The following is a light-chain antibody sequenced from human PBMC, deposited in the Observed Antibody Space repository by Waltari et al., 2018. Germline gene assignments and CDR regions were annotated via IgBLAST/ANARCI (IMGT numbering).Light chain of an antibody. J-gene: IGKJ5*01. CDR2: DAS. CDR1: QSVDYY. V-gene: IGKV3-11*01. Sequence: EIVLTQSPATLSLPPGEGATLSCRASQSVDYYLAWYQQKPGQAPRLPIHDASNRATGVPARFSGSGSGTDFSLTISSLEPEDFAVYYCQQRRSWPITFGQGTRLEIK. CDR3: QQRRSWPIT.